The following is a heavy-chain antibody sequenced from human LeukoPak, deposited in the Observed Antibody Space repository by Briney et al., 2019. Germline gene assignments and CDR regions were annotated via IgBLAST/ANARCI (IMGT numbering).Heavy chain of an antibody. CDR1: GGSISSNY. V-gene: IGHV4-4*09. D-gene: IGHD1-26*01. J-gene: IGHJ4*02. CDR3: ARHGFRSGSYYFDY. CDR2: IYTSGST. Sequence: SETLSLTCTVSGGSISSNYWSWIRQPPGKGLEWIGYIYTSGSTNYNPSLKSRVTISVDTSKNQFSLKLSSVTAADTAVYYCARHGFRSGSYYFDYWGQGTLVTVSS.